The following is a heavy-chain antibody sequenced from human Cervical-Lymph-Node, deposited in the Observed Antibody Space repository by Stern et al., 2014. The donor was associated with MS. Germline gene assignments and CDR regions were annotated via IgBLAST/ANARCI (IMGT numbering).Heavy chain of an antibody. D-gene: IGHD2-2*02. J-gene: IGHJ6*02. Sequence: QVQLVQSGPEVKKPGASVKVSCKASGYTFTSFGISWVRRAPGQWLEWMGWISGYNGETKHPQKLQGRVNLTTDTSTTTAHMDLTSLRSDDTAMYYCARGPYCSSTSCYTNGYYFYGMDVWGQGTTVTVSS. CDR2: ISGYNGET. V-gene: IGHV1-18*01. CDR3: ARGPYCSSTSCYTNGYYFYGMDV. CDR1: GYTFTSFG.